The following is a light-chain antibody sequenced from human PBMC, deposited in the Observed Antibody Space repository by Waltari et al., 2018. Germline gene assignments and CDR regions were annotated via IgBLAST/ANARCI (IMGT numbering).Light chain of an antibody. Sequence: QSALTQPRSVSGSPGQSVTISCTGTSGNVGGYDYVSWYQQHPGKAPTLMIYDVTKRPPGVPGRFSGSKAGNTAFLTISGLQAEDEADYHCYSYAGGYTFVFGPGTKLAVL. CDR1: SGNVGGYDY. V-gene: IGLV2-11*01. J-gene: IGLJ2*01. CDR3: YSYAGGYTFV. CDR2: DVT.